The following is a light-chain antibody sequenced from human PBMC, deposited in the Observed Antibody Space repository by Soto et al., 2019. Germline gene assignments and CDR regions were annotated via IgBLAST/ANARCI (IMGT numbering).Light chain of an antibody. V-gene: IGLV2-14*01. CDR2: EVS. J-gene: IGLJ1*01. Sequence: QSVLTQPASVPGSRGQTSTISCTGTSSDVGGYNYVSWFQQHPGKAPYLMIFEVSNRPSGVSNRFSGSKSGNTASLTISGLQAEDEADYYCSSYTSSSTRVFGTGTKVTVL. CDR1: SSDVGGYNY. CDR3: SSYTSSSTRV.